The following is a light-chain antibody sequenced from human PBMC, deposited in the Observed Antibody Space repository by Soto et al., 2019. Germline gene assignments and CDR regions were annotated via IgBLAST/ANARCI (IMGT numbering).Light chain of an antibody. CDR3: QQYGSSRWT. Sequence: EVVLTQSPATLSVSPGERATLSCRASQSVSSNLAWYQQKPGQAPRLLIYGASTRATGLPDRFSGSGSGTEFTLTISRLEPEDFAVYYCQQYGSSRWTFGQGTKVDIK. CDR1: QSVSSN. CDR2: GAS. J-gene: IGKJ1*01. V-gene: IGKV3-20*01.